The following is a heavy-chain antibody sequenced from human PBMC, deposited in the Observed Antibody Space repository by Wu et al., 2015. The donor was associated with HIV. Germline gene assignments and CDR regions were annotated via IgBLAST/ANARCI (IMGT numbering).Heavy chain of an antibody. V-gene: IGHV1-69*01. D-gene: IGHD3-16*01. CDR3: ARRSRFLLGSGEFISGGGYYYYMDV. J-gene: IGHJ6*03. CDR2: IIPIFGTA. CDR1: GGTFSSYA. Sequence: QVQLVQSGAEVKKPGSSVKVSCKASGGTFSSYAISWVRQAPGQGLEWMGGIIPIFGTANYAQKFQGRVTITADESTSTAYMELSSLRSEDTAVYYCARRSRFLLGSGEFISGGGYYYYMDVVGTKGPRSPSP.